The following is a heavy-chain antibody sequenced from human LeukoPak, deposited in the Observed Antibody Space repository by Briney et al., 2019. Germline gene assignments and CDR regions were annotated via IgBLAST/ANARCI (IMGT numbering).Heavy chain of an antibody. CDR3: ARGQGYESYYYMDV. CDR1: GFTFSSYS. V-gene: IGHV3-30*03. D-gene: IGHD2-2*01. Sequence: GGSLRLSCAASGFTFSSYSMNWVRQAPGKGLEWVAVISFDGVNTFYADSVRGRFTISRDNSNNTVYLQMNNLRPEDTAVFYCARGQGYESYYYMDVWGKGTTVSVSS. J-gene: IGHJ6*03. CDR2: ISFDGVNT.